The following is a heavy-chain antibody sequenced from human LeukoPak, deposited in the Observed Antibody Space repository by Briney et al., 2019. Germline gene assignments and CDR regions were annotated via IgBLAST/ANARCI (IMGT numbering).Heavy chain of an antibody. D-gene: IGHD3-9*01. J-gene: IGHJ3*02. V-gene: IGHV3-48*04. CDR3: ARSNYDILTGPMGAFDI. CDR1: GFTFSSYS. Sequence: PGGSLRLSCAASGFTFSSYSMNWVRQAPGKGLEWVSYISSSSSTIYYADSVKGRFTISRDNAKNSLYLQMNSLRAEDTAVYYCARSNYDILTGPMGAFDIWGQGTMVTVSS. CDR2: ISSSSSTI.